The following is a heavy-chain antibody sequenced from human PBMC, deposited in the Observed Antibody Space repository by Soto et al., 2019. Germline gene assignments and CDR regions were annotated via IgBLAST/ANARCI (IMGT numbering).Heavy chain of an antibody. CDR1: GGTFSSYA. CDR3: ARGPSGSYSIHDAFDI. Sequence: ASVKVSCKASGGTFSSYAISWVRQAPGQGLEWMGGIIPIFGTANYAQKFQGRVTITADESTSTAYMELSGLRSEDTAVYYCARGPSGSYSIHDAFDIWGQGTMVTVSS. D-gene: IGHD3-10*01. V-gene: IGHV1-69*13. J-gene: IGHJ3*02. CDR2: IIPIFGTA.